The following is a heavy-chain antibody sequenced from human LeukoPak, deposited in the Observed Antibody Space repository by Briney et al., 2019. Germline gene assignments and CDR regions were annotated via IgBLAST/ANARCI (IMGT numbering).Heavy chain of an antibody. CDR3: AKGKFTTAFRITMVRGVISSRGYFDY. J-gene: IGHJ4*02. Sequence: PGGSLRLSCAASGLTFSGYWMHWVRQAPGEGLVWVSRINSDGSSTSYADSVKGRFTISRDNSKNTLYLQMNSLRAEDTAVYYCAKGKFTTAFRITMVRGVISSRGYFDYWGQGTLVTVSS. CDR2: INSDGSST. CDR1: GLTFSGYW. D-gene: IGHD3-10*01. V-gene: IGHV3-74*01.